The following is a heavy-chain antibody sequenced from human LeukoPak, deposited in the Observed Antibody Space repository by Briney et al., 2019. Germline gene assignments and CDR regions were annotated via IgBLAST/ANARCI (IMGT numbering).Heavy chain of an antibody. J-gene: IGHJ6*02. D-gene: IGHD3-3*01. CDR3: ASLRMELRFLDPHSYYYYGMDV. CDR1: GGSISSGGYY. Sequence: SETLSLTCTVSGGSISSGGYYWSWIRQHPGKGLEWIGYIYYSGSTYYNPSLKSRVTISVDTTKNQFSLKLSSVTAADTAVYYCASLRMELRFLDPHSYYYYGMDVWGQGTTVTVSS. CDR2: IYYSGST. V-gene: IGHV4-31*03.